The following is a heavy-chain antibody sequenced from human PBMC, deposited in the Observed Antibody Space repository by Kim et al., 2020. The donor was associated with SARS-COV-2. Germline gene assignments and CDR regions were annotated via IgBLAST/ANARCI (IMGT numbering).Heavy chain of an antibody. Sequence: NTALKSRVTISVDTSNDQFSLKLSSVTAADTAVYYCARSIVSAARGWFDPWGQGTLVTVSS. V-gene: IGHV4-34*01. J-gene: IGHJ5*02. CDR3: ARSIVSAARGWFDP. D-gene: IGHD2-2*01.